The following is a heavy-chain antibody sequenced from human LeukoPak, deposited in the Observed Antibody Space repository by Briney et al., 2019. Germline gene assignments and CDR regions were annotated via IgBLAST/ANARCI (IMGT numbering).Heavy chain of an antibody. J-gene: IGHJ4*02. Sequence: ASVKVPCKGSGYTFTSYGISWVRQAPGQGLEWMGWISAYNGNTNYAQKLQGTVTMTTDTSTSTAYMELRSLRSDDTAVYYCARPLYDSSGYYFDYWGQGTLVTVSS. V-gene: IGHV1-18*01. CDR2: ISAYNGNT. CDR1: GYTFTSYG. D-gene: IGHD3-22*01. CDR3: ARPLYDSSGYYFDY.